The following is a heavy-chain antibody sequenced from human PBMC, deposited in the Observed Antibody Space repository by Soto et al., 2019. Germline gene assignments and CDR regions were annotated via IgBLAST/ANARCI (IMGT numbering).Heavy chain of an antibody. D-gene: IGHD6-6*01. J-gene: IGHJ5*02. CDR1: GFTFSSYG. CDR3: AKDYARVRSSSIPWFDP. V-gene: IGHV3-30*18. CDR2: ISYDGSNK. Sequence: QVQLVESGGGVVQPGRSLRLSCAASGFTFSSYGMHWVRQAPGKGLEWVAVISYDGSNKYYADSVKGRFTISRDNSKNTLYLQMNSLRAEDTAVYYCAKDYARVRSSSIPWFDPWGQGTLVTVSS.